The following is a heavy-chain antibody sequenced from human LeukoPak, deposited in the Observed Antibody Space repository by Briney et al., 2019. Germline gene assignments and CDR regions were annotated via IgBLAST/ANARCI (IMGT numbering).Heavy chain of an antibody. Sequence: PSQTLSLTCTVSGGSISSGDYYWSWIRQPPGKGLEWIGEINHSGSTNYNPSLKSRVTISVDTSKNQFSLKLSSVTAADTAVYYCASIAYCGGDCAPSPPYFDYWGQGTLVTVSS. CDR1: GGSISSGDYY. V-gene: IGHV4-30-4*08. D-gene: IGHD2-21*02. J-gene: IGHJ4*02. CDR2: INHSGST. CDR3: ASIAYCGGDCAPSPPYFDY.